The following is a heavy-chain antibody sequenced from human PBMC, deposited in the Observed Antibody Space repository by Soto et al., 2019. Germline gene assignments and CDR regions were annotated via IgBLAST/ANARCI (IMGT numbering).Heavy chain of an antibody. D-gene: IGHD3-10*01. CDR2: INPNSGGT. J-gene: IGHJ4*02. CDR1: GYTFTGYY. V-gene: IGHV1-2*02. CDR3: ARAKAVYGSGSYYRHHNPGMSAH. Sequence: ASVKVSCKASGYTFTGYYMHWVRQAPGQGLEWMGWINPNSGGTNYAQKFQGRVTMTRDTSARTAYMELSSLTPEDTAVYYCARAKAVYGSGSYYRHHNPGMSAHWGQGTLVTVSS.